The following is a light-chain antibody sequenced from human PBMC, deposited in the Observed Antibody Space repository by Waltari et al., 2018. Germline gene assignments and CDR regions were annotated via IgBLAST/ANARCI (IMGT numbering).Light chain of an antibody. CDR1: QTISIY. CDR3: QHSYSTPPFT. Sequence: DIQMTQSPSSLSASVGARVTISCRASQTISIYLNWFQQKPGKAPKLLIYAASSLQSRVPSRFSGSGSGTDFTLTISSLQPEDFATYYCQHSYSTPPFTFGPGTKVDIK. V-gene: IGKV1-39*01. J-gene: IGKJ3*01. CDR2: AAS.